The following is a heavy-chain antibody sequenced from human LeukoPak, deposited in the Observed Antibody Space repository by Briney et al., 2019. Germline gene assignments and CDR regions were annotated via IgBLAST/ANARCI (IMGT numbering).Heavy chain of an antibody. J-gene: IGHJ4*02. Sequence: GGSLRLSCAASGFTFSSYWMSWVRQAPGKGLEWVSAISGSGDSTNYADSMKGRFTISRDNSKNTLYLQMNSLRAEDTAVYYCAKDEGGGSFFFDYWGQGTLVTVSS. CDR3: AKDEGGGSFFFDY. CDR2: ISGSGDST. D-gene: IGHD1-26*01. CDR1: GFTFSSYW. V-gene: IGHV3-23*01.